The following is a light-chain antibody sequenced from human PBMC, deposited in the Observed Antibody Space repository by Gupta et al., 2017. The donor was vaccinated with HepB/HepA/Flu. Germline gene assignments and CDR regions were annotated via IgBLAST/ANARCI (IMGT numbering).Light chain of an antibody. Sequence: SYALTQPPSVSVSTGQTASITCSGDKLGDKYACWYQQKPGQSPVLVTYQDSKRPAGIPERFSGSSSGNTATMTISGTQAMDEADYYCQAWDSSIVVFGGGTKLTVL. J-gene: IGLJ2*01. CDR1: KLGDKY. CDR3: QAWDSSIVV. V-gene: IGLV3-1*01. CDR2: QDS.